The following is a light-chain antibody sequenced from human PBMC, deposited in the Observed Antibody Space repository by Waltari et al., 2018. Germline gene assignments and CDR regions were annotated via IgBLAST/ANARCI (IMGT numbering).Light chain of an antibody. CDR3: QTGGHGTWV. Sequence: QLVVTQSPSASASLGASVKLTCTLSSGHSSNVIAWLQQHPERGPRYLMKVNSDGSHSKGDRIPDRFSGSSSGAERYLTISSLQSEDEADYYCQTGGHGTWVFGGGTKLTVL. CDR2: VNSDGSH. CDR1: SGHSSNV. V-gene: IGLV4-69*01. J-gene: IGLJ3*02.